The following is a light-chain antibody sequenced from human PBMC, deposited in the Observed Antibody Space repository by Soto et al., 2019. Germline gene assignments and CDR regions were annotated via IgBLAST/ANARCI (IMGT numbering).Light chain of an antibody. CDR1: SDSVSASHF. V-gene: IGLV8-61*01. CDR3: SSFAGSNIWV. J-gene: IGLJ3*02. Sequence: QTVVTQEPSFSVSPGGTVTLTCGLSSDSVSASHFPSWYQQTPGQAPRTLIYNTNTRSSGVPDRFSGSKSGNTASLTVSGLQAEDEADYYCSSFAGSNIWVFGGGTKLTVL. CDR2: NTN.